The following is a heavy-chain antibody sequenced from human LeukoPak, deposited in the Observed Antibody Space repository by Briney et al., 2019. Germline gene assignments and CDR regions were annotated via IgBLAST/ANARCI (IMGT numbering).Heavy chain of an antibody. CDR1: GFTFSSYS. CDR2: ISSSSSYI. V-gene: IGHV3-21*01. CDR3: AGGLGSSGYHRAY. D-gene: IGHD3-22*01. J-gene: IGHJ4*02. Sequence: PGGSLRLSCAASGFTFSSYSMNWVRQAPGKWLEWVSSISSSSSYIYYADSVKGRFTISRDNAKNSLYLQMNSLRAEDTAVYYCAGGLGSSGYHRAYWGQGTLVTVSS.